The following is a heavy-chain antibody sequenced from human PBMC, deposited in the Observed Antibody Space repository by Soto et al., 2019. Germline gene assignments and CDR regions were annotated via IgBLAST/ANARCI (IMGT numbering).Heavy chain of an antibody. J-gene: IGHJ3*02. Sequence: GSLRLSCAASGFTFSSYWMSWVRQAPGKGLEWVAKIKQDGSEKYYVDSVKGRFTISRDNAKNSLYLQMNSLRAEDTAVYDCARSYCSGGSCSNAFDIWGQGTMVTVSS. CDR3: ARSYCSGGSCSNAFDI. CDR1: GFTFSSYW. V-gene: IGHV3-7*01. CDR2: IKQDGSEK. D-gene: IGHD2-15*01.